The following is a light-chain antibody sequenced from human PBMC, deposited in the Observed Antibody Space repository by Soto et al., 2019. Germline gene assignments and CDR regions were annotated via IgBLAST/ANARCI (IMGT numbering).Light chain of an antibody. Sequence: EIVLTQSPAALSVSPGERATLSCRTSHTVGTNVAWYQQQPGQAPRLLIYGASTRATAVPARFSGSASGTEFTLTISSPQSEDFAVYYCQQYNNWPYTFGQGTRLEF. CDR2: GAS. J-gene: IGKJ2*01. CDR3: QQYNNWPYT. CDR1: HTVGTN. V-gene: IGKV3-15*01.